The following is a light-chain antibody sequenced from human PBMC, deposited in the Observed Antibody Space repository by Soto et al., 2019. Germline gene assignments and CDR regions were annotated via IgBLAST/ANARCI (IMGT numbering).Light chain of an antibody. CDR2: WAS. Sequence: DIVMTQSPDSLAVSLGERATINCKSSQSVLYSSNNKNYIAWYQQKPGQPPKLLIYWASTRESGIPDRFSGSGSGTDFPRTIISLEAEDVAVYYCQQYYRAPRTFGQGTKVEIK. CDR1: QSVLYSSNNKNY. CDR3: QQYYRAPRT. V-gene: IGKV4-1*01. J-gene: IGKJ1*01.